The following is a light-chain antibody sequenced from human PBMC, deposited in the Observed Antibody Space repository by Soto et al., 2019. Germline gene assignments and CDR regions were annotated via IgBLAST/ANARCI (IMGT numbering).Light chain of an antibody. CDR3: MQALQTPIT. J-gene: IGKJ5*01. Sequence: DIVMTQSPLSLPVTPVEPATISCRSSQSPLHSNGYNYLDWNLQKPGQSPHFLIYLGSNRASGVPDRFSGSGSGTYFTLKISRVETEDVGVYYCMQALQTPITFGQGTRLENK. CDR1: QSPLHSNGYNY. CDR2: LGS. V-gene: IGKV2-28*01.